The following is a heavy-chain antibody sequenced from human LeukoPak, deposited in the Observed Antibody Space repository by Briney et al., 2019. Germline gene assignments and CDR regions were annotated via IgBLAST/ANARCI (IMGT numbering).Heavy chain of an antibody. Sequence: PSETLPLTCTVSGGSISSYYWSWIRQPPGKGLEWIGYIYYSGSTNYNPSLKSRVTISVDTSKNQFSLKLSSVTAADTAVYYCARGPGYSSSWYLSHYFDYWGQGTLVTVSS. CDR1: GGSISSYY. CDR2: IYYSGST. D-gene: IGHD6-13*01. J-gene: IGHJ4*02. V-gene: IGHV4-59*01. CDR3: ARGPGYSSSWYLSHYFDY.